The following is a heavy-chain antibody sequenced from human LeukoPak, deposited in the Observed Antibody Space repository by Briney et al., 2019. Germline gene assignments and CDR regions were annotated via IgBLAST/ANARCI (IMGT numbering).Heavy chain of an antibody. CDR3: ARGRVLLNYFDS. Sequence: GGSLRLSCAASGFTFSSYAMYWVCQTPAKGLEYVSAISNTGGFTYYATSVEDRFTISRDNSKNTVYLQMGSLTPADMGVYYCARGRVLLNYFDSWGQGTLVTVSS. CDR2: ISNTGGFT. V-gene: IGHV3-64*01. J-gene: IGHJ4*02. CDR1: GFTFSSYA.